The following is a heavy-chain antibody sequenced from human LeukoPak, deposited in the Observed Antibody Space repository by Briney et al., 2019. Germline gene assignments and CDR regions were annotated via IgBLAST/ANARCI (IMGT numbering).Heavy chain of an antibody. Sequence: QPGGSLRLSCTVSGFTVSSNSMSWVRQAPGKGLEWVSFIYSDNTHYSDSVKGRFTISRDNSKNTLYLQMNSLRAEDTAVYYCARRAGAYSHPYDYWGQGTLVTVS. CDR3: ARRAGAYSHPYDY. J-gene: IGHJ4*02. V-gene: IGHV3-53*01. D-gene: IGHD4/OR15-4a*01. CDR1: GFTVSSNS. CDR2: IYSDNT.